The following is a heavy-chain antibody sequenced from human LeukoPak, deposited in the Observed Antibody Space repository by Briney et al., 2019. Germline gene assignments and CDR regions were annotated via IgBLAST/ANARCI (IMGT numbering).Heavy chain of an antibody. J-gene: IGHJ6*03. V-gene: IGHV3-30*04. CDR3: ARGPAPFYYYYYMDV. CDR1: GFTFSSYA. D-gene: IGHD2-2*01. Sequence: PGRSLRLSCAVSGFTFSSYALHWARQAPGKGLKWVAIMSLDGRDIYYADSVKGRFTISRDNSKHTLYLQMNSLRAEDTAVYYCARGPAPFYYYYYMDVWGKGTTGTVSS. CDR2: MSLDGRDI.